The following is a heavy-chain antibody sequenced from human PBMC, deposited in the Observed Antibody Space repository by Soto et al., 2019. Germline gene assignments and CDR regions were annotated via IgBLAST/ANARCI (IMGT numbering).Heavy chain of an antibody. V-gene: IGHV1-46*01. CDR2: SNPNGGST. J-gene: IGHJ6*02. CDR3: SRGARPNGMDV. CDR1: GYTFTSFY. Sequence: ASVKVSCKASGYTFTSFYMSWVRQAPGQELEWMRISNPNGGSTSYAQKFQDRVTMTRDTYTSTVYMELSSLRSEDTAVYYCSRGARPNGMDVWGQGTTVTVSS.